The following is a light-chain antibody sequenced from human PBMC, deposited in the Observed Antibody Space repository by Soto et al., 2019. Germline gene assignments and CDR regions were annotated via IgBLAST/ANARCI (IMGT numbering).Light chain of an antibody. Sequence: EIVLTQSPGTLSLSPGERATLSCRASQSVGSSLAWYQQKPGQAPRLLIYGASSRATGIPDRFSGSGSETDFTLTISRLEPEDFGVYYCQQYGSSSRTFGQGTKVDIK. V-gene: IGKV3-20*01. J-gene: IGKJ1*01. CDR1: QSVGSS. CDR3: QQYGSSSRT. CDR2: GAS.